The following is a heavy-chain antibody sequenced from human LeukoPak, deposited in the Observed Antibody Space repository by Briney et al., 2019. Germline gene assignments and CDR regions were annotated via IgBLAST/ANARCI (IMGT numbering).Heavy chain of an antibody. CDR2: MNQDGREK. J-gene: IGHJ4*02. D-gene: IGHD4-17*01. CDR1: GFTFRHYW. Sequence: GGSLRLSCAASGFTFRHYWMSWVRQAPGKGLEWVANMNQDGREKYYVDSVKGRFTISRDNAKDSLYLQMNSLRAEDTAVYYCARDDYGPAGYGGQGTLVTVSS. V-gene: IGHV3-7*01. CDR3: ARDDYGPAGY.